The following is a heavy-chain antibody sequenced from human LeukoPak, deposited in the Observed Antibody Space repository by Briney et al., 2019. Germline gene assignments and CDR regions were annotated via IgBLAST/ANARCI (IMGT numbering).Heavy chain of an antibody. D-gene: IGHD3-16*02. CDR1: GLSFCGQL. CDR2: IKHDGGEK. V-gene: IGHV3-7*01. CDR3: GYTNNFYH. Sequence: GGSLTQTFVASGLSFCGQLFNWVRQAPGQGLEWVANIKHDGGEKYYVDSVKGRFTISRDDGQNSLSLHMNSVRAEDTAVYYCGYTNNFYHWGGGAVVVVSA. J-gene: IGHJ4*02.